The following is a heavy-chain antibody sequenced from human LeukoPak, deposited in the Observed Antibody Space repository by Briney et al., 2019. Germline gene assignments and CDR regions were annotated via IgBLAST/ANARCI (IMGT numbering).Heavy chain of an antibody. Sequence: VASVKVSCKASGYTFTSYDINWVRQATGQGLEWMGWMNPNSGNTGYAQKFQGRVTMTRNTSISTAYMELSSLRSEDTAVYYCARDPERDRLDPNYYYYYMDVWGKGTTVTVSS. J-gene: IGHJ6*03. CDR2: MNPNSGNT. CDR3: ARDPERDRLDPNYYYYYMDV. V-gene: IGHV1-8*01. D-gene: IGHD5-24*01. CDR1: GYTFTSYD.